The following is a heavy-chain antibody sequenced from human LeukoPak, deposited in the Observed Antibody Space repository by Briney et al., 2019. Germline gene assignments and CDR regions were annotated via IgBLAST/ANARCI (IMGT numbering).Heavy chain of an antibody. Sequence: GGSLRLSCAASGFTFSSSAMSWVRQAPGKGLEWVSAISNNGGYTYYADSVQGRFTISRDNSKNTLYLQMNSLRAEDTAVYYCARSGEEWELLAGYWGQGTLVTVSS. CDR2: ISNNGGYT. CDR1: GFTFSSSA. D-gene: IGHD1-26*01. CDR3: ARSGEEWELLAGY. J-gene: IGHJ4*02. V-gene: IGHV3-23*01.